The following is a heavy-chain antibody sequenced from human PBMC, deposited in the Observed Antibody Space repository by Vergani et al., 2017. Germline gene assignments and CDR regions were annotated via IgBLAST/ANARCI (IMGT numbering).Heavy chain of an antibody. Sequence: EVQLVESGGGLVQPGGSLKLSCAASGFTFSGSAMHWVRQASGKGLEWVGRIRSKANSYATEYAASVKGRFTISRDDSKNTAYLQMNSLKTEDTAVYYSTTEHHTGRIQLWFACDYYYMDVWGKGTTVTVSS. CDR3: TTEHHTGRIQLWFACDYYYMDV. CDR1: GFTFSGSA. CDR2: IRSKANSYAT. V-gene: IGHV3-73*02. D-gene: IGHD5-18*01. J-gene: IGHJ6*03.